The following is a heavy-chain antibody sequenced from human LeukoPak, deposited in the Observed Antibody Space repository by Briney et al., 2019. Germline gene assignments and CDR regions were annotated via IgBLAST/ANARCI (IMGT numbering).Heavy chain of an antibody. Sequence: SQTLSLTCAISGDSVSSNSAAWNWIRHSPSRGLEWLGRTYYRSKWYNDYAVSVKSRITINPDTSKNQFSLQLNSVTPEDTAVYYCARASGSDDADAFDIWGQGTMVTVSS. CDR2: TYYRSKWYN. CDR3: ARASGSDDADAFDI. J-gene: IGHJ3*02. CDR1: GDSVSSNSAA. D-gene: IGHD1-1*01. V-gene: IGHV6-1*01.